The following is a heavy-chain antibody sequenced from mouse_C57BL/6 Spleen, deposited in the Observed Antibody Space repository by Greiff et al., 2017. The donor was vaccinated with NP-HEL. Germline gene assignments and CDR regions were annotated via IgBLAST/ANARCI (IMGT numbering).Heavy chain of an antibody. V-gene: IGHV1-4*01. J-gene: IGHJ3*01. CDR2: INPSSGYT. CDR1: GYTFTSYS. Sequence: QVQLKESGAELVRPGASVKMSCKASGYTFTSYSMHWVKQRPGQGLEWIGYINPSSGYTKYNQKFKDKATLTAYKSSSTAYMQLSSLTSEDSAVYYGARKEPFAYWGQGTLVTVSA. CDR3: ARKEPFAY.